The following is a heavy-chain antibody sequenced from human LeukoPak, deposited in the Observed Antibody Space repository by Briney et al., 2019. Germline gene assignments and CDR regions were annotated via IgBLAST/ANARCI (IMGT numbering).Heavy chain of an antibody. D-gene: IGHD6-19*01. V-gene: IGHV4-34*01. CDR1: GGSFSGYY. CDR2: INHSGST. J-gene: IGHJ4*02. Sequence: SETLSLTCAVYGGSFSGYYWSWIRQPPGRGLEWIGEINHSGSTNYNPSLKSRVTISVDTSKNQFSLKLSSVTAADTAVYYCARRSSGWGTYYFDYWGQGTLVTVPS. CDR3: ARRSSGWGTYYFDY.